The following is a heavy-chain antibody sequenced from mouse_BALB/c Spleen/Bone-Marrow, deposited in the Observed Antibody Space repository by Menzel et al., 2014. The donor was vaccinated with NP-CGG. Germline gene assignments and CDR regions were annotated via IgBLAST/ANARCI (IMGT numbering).Heavy chain of an antibody. J-gene: IGHJ3*01. CDR1: GYAFTNYW. CDR3: ARLRGYSQAWFAY. CDR2: IYPGSGNT. Sequence: VQLQQSGAELVRPGTSVKISCKASGYAFTNYWLGWVKQRPGHGLEWIGDIYPGSGNTYYNEKFKGKATLTADESSSTAYMQLSSLTSEDSAVYFCARLRGYSQAWFAYWGQGTLVTVSA. V-gene: IGHV1-63*01. D-gene: IGHD2-3*01.